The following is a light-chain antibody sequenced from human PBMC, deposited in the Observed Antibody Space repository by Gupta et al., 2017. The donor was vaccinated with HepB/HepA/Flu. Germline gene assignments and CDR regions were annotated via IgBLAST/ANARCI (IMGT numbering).Light chain of an antibody. Sequence: QSALTQPAPVSGSPGQSITISCTGTTSHIALYDYVSWYQQHPGKAGKLLICDVSKRPSGVSNRFSGSKSGSTASLTISGLQAEDEADYFCTTDTTASNWVFGEGTKLTVL. V-gene: IGLV2-14*03. CDR3: TTDTTASNWV. J-gene: IGLJ3*02. CDR1: TSHIALYDY. CDR2: DVS.